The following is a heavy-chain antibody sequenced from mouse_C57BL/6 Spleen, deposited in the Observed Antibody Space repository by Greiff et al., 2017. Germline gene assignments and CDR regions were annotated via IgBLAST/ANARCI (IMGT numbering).Heavy chain of an antibody. CDR1: GYSITSGYY. Sequence: ESGPGLVKPSQSLSLTCSVTGYSITSGYYWNWIRQFPGNKLEWMGYISYDGSNNYNPSLKNRISITRDTSKNQFFLKLNSVTTEDTATYYCAKTSYYFDYWGQGTTLTVSS. V-gene: IGHV3-6*01. CDR3: AKTSYYFDY. J-gene: IGHJ2*01. CDR2: ISYDGSN.